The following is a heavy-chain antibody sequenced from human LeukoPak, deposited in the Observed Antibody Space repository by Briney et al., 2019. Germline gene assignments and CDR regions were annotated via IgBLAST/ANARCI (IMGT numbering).Heavy chain of an antibody. Sequence: GESLKISCKGSGYSFTSYWIGWVRQMPGKGLEWMGIIYPGDSGTRYSPSFQGQVTISADKSISTAYLQWSSLKASDTAMYYCARIDTPRDYDFWSGYYTGIHYFDYWGQGTLVTVSS. V-gene: IGHV5-51*01. CDR2: IYPGDSGT. CDR1: GYSFTSYW. D-gene: IGHD3-3*01. J-gene: IGHJ4*02. CDR3: ARIDTPRDYDFWSGYYTGIHYFDY.